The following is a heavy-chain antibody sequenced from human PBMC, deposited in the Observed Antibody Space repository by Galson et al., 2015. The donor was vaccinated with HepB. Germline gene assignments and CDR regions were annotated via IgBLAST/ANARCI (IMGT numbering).Heavy chain of an antibody. CDR3: AVPQGDYYGSGSPFDY. CDR1: GYTFTSYG. V-gene: IGHV1-18*01. CDR2: ISAYNGNT. J-gene: IGHJ4*02. D-gene: IGHD3-10*01. Sequence: SVKVSCKASGYTFTSYGISWVRQAPGQGLEWMGWISAYNGNTNYAQKLQGRVTMTTDTSTSTAYMELRSLRSDDTAVYYCAVPQGDYYGSGSPFDYWGQGTLVTVSS.